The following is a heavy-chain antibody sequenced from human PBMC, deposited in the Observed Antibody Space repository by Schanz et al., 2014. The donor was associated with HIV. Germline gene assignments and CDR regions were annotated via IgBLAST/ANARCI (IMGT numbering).Heavy chain of an antibody. CDR2: IWYDGSNK. Sequence: QVQLVESGGGGVQPGRERRNKWEATGRNNRSYGMHWVRQAPGKGLEWVALIWYDGSNKIYADSVKGRFTISRDNSKNTLYLQMNSLRPEDTAVYYCARGQPLLHWWFDPWGQGTLVTVSS. CDR1: GRNNRSYG. V-gene: IGHV3-33*01. CDR3: ARGQPLLHWWFDP. J-gene: IGHJ5*02. D-gene: IGHD5-18*01.